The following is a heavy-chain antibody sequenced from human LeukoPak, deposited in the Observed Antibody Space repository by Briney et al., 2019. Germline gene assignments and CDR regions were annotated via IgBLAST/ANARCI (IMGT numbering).Heavy chain of an antibody. CDR3: ARGRFSGPDDY. V-gene: IGHV3-53*01. D-gene: IGHD6-19*01. J-gene: IGHJ4*02. Sequence: GGSLRLSRAVSEFSVSSNYMNWVRQAPGKGLEWVSVIYSGGATYYADSVRGRFTISRDNSKNMVSLQMTSLGAEDTAVYYCARGRFSGPDDYWGQGTLVTVSS. CDR1: EFSVSSNY. CDR2: IYSGGAT.